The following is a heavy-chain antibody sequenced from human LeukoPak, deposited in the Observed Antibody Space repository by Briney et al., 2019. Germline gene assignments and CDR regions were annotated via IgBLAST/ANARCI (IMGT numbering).Heavy chain of an antibody. CDR3: ARRIFDY. J-gene: IGHJ4*02. CDR1: GFTFSSYG. CDR2: ISYDGSNK. Sequence: GGSLRLSCAASGFTFSSYGTHWVRQAPGKGLEWVAVISYDGSNKYYADSVKGRFTISRDNSKNTLYLQMNSLRAEDTAVYYCARRIFDYWGQGTLVTVSS. V-gene: IGHV3-30*03.